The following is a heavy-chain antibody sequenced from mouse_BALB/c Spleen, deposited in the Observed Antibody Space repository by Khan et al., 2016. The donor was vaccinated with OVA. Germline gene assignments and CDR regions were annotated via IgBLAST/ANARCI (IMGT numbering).Heavy chain of an antibody. V-gene: IGHV1S81*02. CDR1: GYTFTSYW. J-gene: IGHJ2*01. Sequence: VQLQESGAELVKAGASVKMSCKASGYTFTSYWMHWVKQRLGQGLEWFAETNPTNGRTYYNEKFKSKATLTVNKSSSTAYMLLSVPTFEASSVYYGARIRKIVATYFDYWGQGTTLTVSS. D-gene: IGHD1-1*01. CDR3: ARIRKIVATYFDY. CDR2: TNPTNGRT.